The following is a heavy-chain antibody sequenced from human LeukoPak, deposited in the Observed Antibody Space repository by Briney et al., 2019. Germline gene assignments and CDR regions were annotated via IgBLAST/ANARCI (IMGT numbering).Heavy chain of an antibody. J-gene: IGHJ4*02. Sequence: SETLSLTCTVSGGSISSSSYYWGWIRQPPGKGLEWIGSTYYSGSTYYNPSLKSRVTISVDTSKNQFSLKLSSVTAADTAVYYCARRSEQGFDYWGQGTLVTVSS. D-gene: IGHD5-24*01. V-gene: IGHV4-39*01. CDR2: TYYSGST. CDR3: ARRSEQGFDY. CDR1: GGSISSSSYY.